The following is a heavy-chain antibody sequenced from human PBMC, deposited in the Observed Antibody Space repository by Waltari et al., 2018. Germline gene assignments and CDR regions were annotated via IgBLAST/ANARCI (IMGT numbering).Heavy chain of an antibody. D-gene: IGHD3-3*01. CDR2: IYYRGTT. J-gene: IGHJ4*02. V-gene: IGHV4-39*01. CDR3: ASYDIWNGYYLDW. Sequence: QLQLQESGPGLVNPSETLSLTCTVSGDSINRDNYYWAWIRRPPGKGLEWIGSIYYRGTTLYSPSLNSRVTISIDTSRKQFSLKLTSVTAADTATYYCASYDIWNGYYLDWWGQGTLVTVSS. CDR1: GDSINRDNYY.